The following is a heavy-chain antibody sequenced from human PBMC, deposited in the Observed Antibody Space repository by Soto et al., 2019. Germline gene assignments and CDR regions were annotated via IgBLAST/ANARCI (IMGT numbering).Heavy chain of an antibody. CDR2: IYWDDDK. CDR1: GFSLSSDGVG. J-gene: IGHJ4*02. D-gene: IGHD3-3*01. Sequence: QITLKESGPTLVKPTQTLTLTCTCSGFSLSSDGVGVGWIRQPPGKALEWLALIYWDDDKRYSPSLKSRLTIXKDTSKNQVVLTMTNMDPADTATYYCAHRGRNDFWRGYLDYWGQGTLVTVSS. V-gene: IGHV2-5*02. CDR3: AHRGRNDFWRGYLDY.